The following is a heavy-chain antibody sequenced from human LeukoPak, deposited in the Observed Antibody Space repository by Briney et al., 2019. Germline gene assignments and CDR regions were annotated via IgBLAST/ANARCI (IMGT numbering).Heavy chain of an antibody. CDR1: GYTFTSYY. CDR2: INPSGGST. CDR3: AREAQTSMITFGGVIANYFDY. V-gene: IGHV1-46*01. Sequence: ASVKVSCKASGYTFTSYYMHWVRPAPGQGLGWMGIINPSGGSTSYAQKFQGRVTMTRDMSTSTVYMELSSLRSEDTAVYYCAREAQTSMITFGGVIANYFDYWGQGTLVTVSS. D-gene: IGHD3-16*02. J-gene: IGHJ4*02.